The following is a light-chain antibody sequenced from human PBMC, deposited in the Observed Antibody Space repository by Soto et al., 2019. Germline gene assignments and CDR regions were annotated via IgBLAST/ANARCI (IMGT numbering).Light chain of an antibody. CDR3: QSYDGLSGLRV. CDR1: NSNIGARYD. V-gene: IGLV1-40*01. J-gene: IGLJ3*02. CDR2: GNT. Sequence: QSVLTQPPSVSGAPGQRVTISCTGSNSNIGARYDVHWYQQFPGTAPKLLIYGNTNRPSGIPDRFSGSRSGTSASLAITGLQAEDEAHYYCQSYDGLSGLRVFGGGTKLTVL.